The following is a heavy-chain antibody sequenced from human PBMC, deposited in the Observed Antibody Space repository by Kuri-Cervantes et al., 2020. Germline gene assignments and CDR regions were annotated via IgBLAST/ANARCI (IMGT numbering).Heavy chain of an antibody. CDR1: GFTFSSYA. V-gene: IGHV3-74*01. D-gene: IGHD1-1*01. CDR2: INSDGTST. CDR3: ARGTRRNWNYVGY. J-gene: IGHJ4*02. Sequence: GGSLRLSCAASGFTFSSYAMSWVRQAPGKGLEWVSRINSDGTSTSYADSVKGRFTISRDNAKNTLYLQMNSLRAEDTAVYYCARGTRRNWNYVGYWGQGTLVTVSS.